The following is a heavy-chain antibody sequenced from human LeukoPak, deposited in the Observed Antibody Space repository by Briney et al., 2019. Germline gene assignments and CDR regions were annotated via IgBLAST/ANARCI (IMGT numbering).Heavy chain of an antibody. CDR2: INSDGINT. CDR3: AREGVEESAFDI. J-gene: IGHJ3*02. CDR1: GFTFSNYW. D-gene: IGHD3-3*01. Sequence: GGSLRLSCAASGFTFSNYWMHWVRQAPGKGLVWVSRINSDGINTSYADSVKGRFTISRDNAKNTLNLQMNSLRAEDTAVYYCAREGVEESAFDIWGQGTMVTVSS. V-gene: IGHV3-74*01.